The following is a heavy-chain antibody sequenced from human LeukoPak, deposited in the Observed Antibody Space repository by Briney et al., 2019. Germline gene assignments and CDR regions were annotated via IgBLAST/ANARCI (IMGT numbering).Heavy chain of an antibody. CDR2: ISSSSSTI. V-gene: IGHV3-48*01. Sequence: GGSLRLSCAASGFTFSRNSMNWVRQAPGKGLEWVSYISSSSSTIYYADSVKGRFTISRDNAKNSLYLQMNSLRAEDTAVYYCVRVPGSEIVSQTSYWGQGTLVTVSS. J-gene: IGHJ4*02. D-gene: IGHD2/OR15-2a*01. CDR1: GFTFSRNS. CDR3: VRVPGSEIVSQTSY.